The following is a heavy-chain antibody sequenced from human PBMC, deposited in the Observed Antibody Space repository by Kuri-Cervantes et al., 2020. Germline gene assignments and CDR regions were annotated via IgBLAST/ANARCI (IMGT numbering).Heavy chain of an antibody. Sequence: ASVKVSCKASGGTFSSYAISWVRQAPGQGLEWMGWISAYNGDTNYAQKLQGGVTMTTDTSTSTAYMELRSLRSDDTAVYYCARFRVAGTEYNWFDPWGQGTLVTVSS. D-gene: IGHD6-19*01. CDR3: ARFRVAGTEYNWFDP. J-gene: IGHJ5*02. V-gene: IGHV1-18*01. CDR2: ISAYNGDT. CDR1: GGTFSSYA.